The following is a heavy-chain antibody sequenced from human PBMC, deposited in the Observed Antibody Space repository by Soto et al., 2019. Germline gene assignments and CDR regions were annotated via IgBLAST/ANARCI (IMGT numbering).Heavy chain of an antibody. CDR2: INHSGST. Sequence: SETLSLTCAVYGGSFSGFYWSWIRQPPGKGLEWIGEINHSGSTNYNPSLKSRVTMSVDTSKNQFSLKVSSVTAADTAVYYWAGSPARRRRDVWGQGTTVTVSS. CDR1: GGSFSGFY. D-gene: IGHD2-15*01. V-gene: IGHV4-34*01. CDR3: AGSPARRRRDV. J-gene: IGHJ6*02.